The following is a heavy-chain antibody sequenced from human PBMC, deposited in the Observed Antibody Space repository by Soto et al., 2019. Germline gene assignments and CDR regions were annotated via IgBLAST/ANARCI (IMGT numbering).Heavy chain of an antibody. CDR2: IKRDGSEE. V-gene: IGHV3-7*05. CDR3: ARVGSCWYVDY. CDR1: GFTFSRHW. J-gene: IGHJ4*02. D-gene: IGHD6-19*01. Sequence: EVQVVESGGGLVQPGGSLRLSCAASGFTFSRHWMSWVRQAPGKGLEWVANIKRDGSEEYSVDSEKGRFTISRDNAKNSLYLQMNSLSADDTAVYYCARVGSCWYVDYWGQGTLVTVSS.